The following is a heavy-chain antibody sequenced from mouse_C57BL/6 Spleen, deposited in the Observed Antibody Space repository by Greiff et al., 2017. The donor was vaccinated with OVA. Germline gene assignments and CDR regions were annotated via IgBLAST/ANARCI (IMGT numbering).Heavy chain of an antibody. D-gene: IGHD2-2*01. V-gene: IGHV5-4*03. CDR1: GFTFSSYA. J-gene: IGHJ2*01. CDR3: ASLYYGYDDGCFDY. CDR2: ISDGGSYT. Sequence: EVKLVESGGGLVKPGGSLKLSCAASGFTFSSYAMSWVRQTPEKRLEWVATISDGGSYTYSPDNVKGRFTISRDNAKNNLYLQMSHLKSEDTAMYYCASLYYGYDDGCFDYWGQGTTLTVSS.